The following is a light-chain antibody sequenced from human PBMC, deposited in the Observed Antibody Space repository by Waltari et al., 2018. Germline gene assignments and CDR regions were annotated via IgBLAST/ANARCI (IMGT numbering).Light chain of an antibody. CDR3: QQYNRYSP. Sequence: DITMTQSPSTRSASVGDRVTITCRASQSISSWLAWYQQKPGKAPKLLIYKASSLESGVPSRFSGRGSGTEFPLTISSLQPDDFATYYCQQYNRYSPFGQGTNVEIK. CDR1: QSISSW. CDR2: KAS. J-gene: IGKJ1*01. V-gene: IGKV1-5*03.